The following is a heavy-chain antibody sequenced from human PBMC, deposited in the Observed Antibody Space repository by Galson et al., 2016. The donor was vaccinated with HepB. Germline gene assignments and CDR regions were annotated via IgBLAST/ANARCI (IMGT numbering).Heavy chain of an antibody. V-gene: IGHV3-7*01. CDR2: IKEDGSEK. Sequence: SLRLSCAVSGFTFSSYWMTWVRQAPGKGLEWVANIKEDGSEKYYVDSVKGRFTISRDNTKNSLYLQMHSLRAEDTAVYYCAREWFSWGSDDRRSYFDYWGQGTLVTVSS. D-gene: IGHD3-16*01. J-gene: IGHJ4*02. CDR1: GFTFSSYW. CDR3: AREWFSWGSDDRRSYFDY.